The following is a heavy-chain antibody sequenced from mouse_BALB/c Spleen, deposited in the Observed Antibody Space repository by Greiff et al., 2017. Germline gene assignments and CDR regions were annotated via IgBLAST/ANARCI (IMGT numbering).Heavy chain of an antibody. J-gene: IGHJ3*01. D-gene: IGHD1-1*01. CDR3: ASDYYGSSYLFAY. V-gene: IGHV5-17*02. Sequence: EVKLMESGGGLVQPGGSRKLSCAASGFTFSSFGMHWVRQAPEKGLEWVAYISSGSSTIYYADTVKGRFTISRDNPKNTLFLQMTSLRSEDTAMYYCASDYYGSSYLFAYWGQGTLVTVSA. CDR2: ISSGSSTI. CDR1: GFTFSSFG.